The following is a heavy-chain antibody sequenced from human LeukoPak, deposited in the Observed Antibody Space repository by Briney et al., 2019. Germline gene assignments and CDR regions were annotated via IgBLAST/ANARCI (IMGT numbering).Heavy chain of an antibody. CDR3: ARNAYYSADY. J-gene: IGHJ4*02. CDR2: THHSGST. Sequence: PSGTLSLTCDVSGGSISDGYWWSWVRQPPGRGLEWIGETHHSGSTNYNPSLKSRATISVNKSKNQFSVMLTPMTAADTAVYYCARNAYYSADYWGQGTLVTVSS. V-gene: IGHV4-4*02. CDR1: GGSISDGYW. D-gene: IGHD2/OR15-2a*01.